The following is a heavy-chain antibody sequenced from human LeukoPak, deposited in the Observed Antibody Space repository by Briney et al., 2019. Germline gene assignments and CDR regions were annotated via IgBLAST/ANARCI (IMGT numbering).Heavy chain of an antibody. CDR1: GGTFSSYA. CDR2: IIPIFGTA. J-gene: IGHJ6*02. V-gene: IGHV1-69*13. CDR3: ARVYGSSAPGQLYYCGMDV. Sequence: ASVKVSCKASGGTFSSYAISWVRQAPGQGLEWMGGIIPIFGTANYAQKFQGRVTITADESTSTAYMELSSLRSEDTAVYYCARVYGSSAPGQLYYCGMDVWGQGTTVTVSS. D-gene: IGHD6-6*01.